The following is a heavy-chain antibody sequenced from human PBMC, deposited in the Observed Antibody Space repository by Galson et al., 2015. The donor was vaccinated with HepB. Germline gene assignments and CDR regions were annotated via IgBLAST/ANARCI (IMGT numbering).Heavy chain of an antibody. V-gene: IGHV3-30*18. CDR1: GFTFSSYG. CDR2: ISYDGRNK. CDR3: AKDRRDGSPFGY. D-gene: IGHD5-24*01. Sequence: SLRLSCAASGFTFSSYGMHWVRQAPGKGLEWVAVISYDGRNKYYADSVKGRFTISRDNSKNTLYLQMNSLRAEDTAVYYCAKDRRDGSPFGYWGQGTLVTVSS. J-gene: IGHJ4*02.